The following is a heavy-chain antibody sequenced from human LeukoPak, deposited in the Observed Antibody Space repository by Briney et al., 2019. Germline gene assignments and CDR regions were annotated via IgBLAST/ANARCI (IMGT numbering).Heavy chain of an antibody. Sequence: GGFLRLSCAASGFTFSSYAMHWVRQAPGKGLEWVAVISYDGSNKYYADSVKGRFTISRDNSKNTLYLQMNSLRAEDTAVYYCAKDKYYYDSSYYYYTDVWGKGTTVTISS. CDR1: GFTFSSYA. J-gene: IGHJ6*03. CDR3: AKDKYYYDSSYYYYTDV. D-gene: IGHD3-22*01. CDR2: ISYDGSNK. V-gene: IGHV3-30*04.